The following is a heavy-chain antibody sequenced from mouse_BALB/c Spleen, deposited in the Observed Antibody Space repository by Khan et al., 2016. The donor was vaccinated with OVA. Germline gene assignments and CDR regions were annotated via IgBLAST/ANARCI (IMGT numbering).Heavy chain of an antibody. V-gene: IGHV1-5*01. J-gene: IGHJ3*01. CDR3: IRGGYSSFAY. D-gene: IGHD3-1*01. CDR1: GYSFTSYW. CDR2: IYPGNSDT. Sequence: VQLKQSGTVLARPGASVRLSCKASGYSFTSYWMHWVKQRPGQGLEWIGGIYPGNSDTSYNQKFKGKAKLTAVTSASTASMELSSLTNEDSADCCSIRGGYSSFAYWGQGTLVTVST.